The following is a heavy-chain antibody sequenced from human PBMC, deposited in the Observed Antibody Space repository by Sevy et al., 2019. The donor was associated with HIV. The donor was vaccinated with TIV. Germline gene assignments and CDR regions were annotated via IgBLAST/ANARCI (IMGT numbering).Heavy chain of an antibody. J-gene: IGHJ6*02. CDR2: IDFGNGGT. D-gene: IGHD3-10*01. CDR1: GNSFSGYH. V-gene: IGHV1-2*06. CDR3: ASPRNEARPRNEELYYYGMDV. Sequence: ASVKVSCKASGNSFSGYHMHWVRQAPGQGLEWMGRIDFGNGGTNYKQNFRGRVTMTRDTSISTGYMELSRLTSDDSAVYYCASPRNEARPRNEELYYYGMDVWGQGTTVTVSS.